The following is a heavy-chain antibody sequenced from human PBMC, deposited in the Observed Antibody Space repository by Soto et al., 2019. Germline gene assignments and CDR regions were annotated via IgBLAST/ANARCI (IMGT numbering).Heavy chain of an antibody. CDR2: ISAYNGNT. CDR3: ARAASYDFWSGYYHLAYFDY. CDR1: GYTFTSYG. J-gene: IGHJ4*02. D-gene: IGHD3-3*01. V-gene: IGHV1-18*01. Sequence: ASVKVSCKASGYTFTSYGISWVRQTPGQGLEWMGWISAYNGNTNYAQKLQGRVTMTTDTSTSTAYMELRSLRSDDTAVYYCARAASYDFWSGYYHLAYFDYWGQGTLVTVSS.